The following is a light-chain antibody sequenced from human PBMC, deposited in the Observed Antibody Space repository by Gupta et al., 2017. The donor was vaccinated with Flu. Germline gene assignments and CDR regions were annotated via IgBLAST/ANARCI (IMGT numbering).Light chain of an antibody. J-gene: IGKJ2*01. V-gene: IGKV1-12*01. CDR1: QGILNW. CDR2: ASS. Sequence: DPQMRQSPSHVSASVGDRVTITCRASQGILNWLAWYQQKPGDAPKLLIYASSILQSGVPPRFSGSASGTEVTLTITNGQPGDFATYFCHQRSTFPYTFGQGTKLEI. CDR3: HQRSTFPYT.